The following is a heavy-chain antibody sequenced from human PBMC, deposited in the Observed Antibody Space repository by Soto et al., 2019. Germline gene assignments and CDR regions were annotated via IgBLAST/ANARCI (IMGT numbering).Heavy chain of an antibody. J-gene: IGHJ3*02. V-gene: IGHV3-30*18. Sequence: GGSLRLSCAASGFTFSSYGMHWVRQAPGKGLEWVAVISYDGSNKYYADSVKGRFTISRDNSKNTLYLQMNSLRAEDTAVYYCAKIITEVVTHQVAFDIWGQGTMVTVSS. CDR3: AKIITEVVTHQVAFDI. D-gene: IGHD2-15*01. CDR2: ISYDGSNK. CDR1: GFTFSSYG.